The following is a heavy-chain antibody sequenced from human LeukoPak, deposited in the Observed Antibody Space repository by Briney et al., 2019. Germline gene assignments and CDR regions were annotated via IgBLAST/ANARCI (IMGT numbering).Heavy chain of an antibody. Sequence: GGSLRLSCAASGFTFSDYYMSWIRQAPGKGLEWVSYISSSGSTIYYADSVKGRFTISRDNAKNSLYLQMNSLRVEDTAAYQCARARGSYAFDIWGQGTMVTVSS. J-gene: IGHJ3*02. CDR2: ISSSGSTI. V-gene: IGHV3-11*04. CDR3: ARARGSYAFDI. CDR1: GFTFSDYY. D-gene: IGHD3-10*01.